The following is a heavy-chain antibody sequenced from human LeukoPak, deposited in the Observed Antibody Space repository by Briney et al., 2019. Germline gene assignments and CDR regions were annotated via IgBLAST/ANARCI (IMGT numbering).Heavy chain of an antibody. D-gene: IGHD2-15*01. CDR2: INSDGSST. CDR3: AKVLGGLWPGIDY. J-gene: IGHJ4*02. Sequence: GGSLRLTCAASGFTFSRYWMHWVRQAPGKGPVWVSRINSDGSSTRYADSVTGRFTISRDNAKNTVYLQMNSLRAEDTAVYYCAKVLGGLWPGIDYWGQGTVVTVSS. V-gene: IGHV3-74*01. CDR1: GFTFSRYW.